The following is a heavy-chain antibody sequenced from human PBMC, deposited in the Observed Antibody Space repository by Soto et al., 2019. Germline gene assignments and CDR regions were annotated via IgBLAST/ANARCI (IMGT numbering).Heavy chain of an antibody. CDR3: ARVPRSTTHGDYDEI. J-gene: IGHJ3*02. D-gene: IGHD4-17*01. V-gene: IGHV1-18*01. CDR2: ISAYNGNT. Sequence: ASVKVSCKASGYTFTGYGISWVRQAPGQGLEWMGWISAYNGNTNYAQKLQGRVTMTTDTSTSTAYMELRSLRSDDTAVYYCARVPRSTTHGDYDEIWGQGTMVTVSS. CDR1: GYTFTGYG.